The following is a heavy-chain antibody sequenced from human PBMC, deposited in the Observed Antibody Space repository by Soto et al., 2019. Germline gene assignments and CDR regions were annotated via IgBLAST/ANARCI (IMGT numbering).Heavy chain of an antibody. J-gene: IGHJ6*02. D-gene: IGHD4-17*01. V-gene: IGHV3-23*01. CDR1: GFTFSSYA. CDR3: ASKVGDRPAKYGMDV. Sequence: EVQLLESGGGLVQPGGSLRLSCAASGFTFSSYAMSWVRQAPGKGLEWVSAISGSGGSTYYADSVKGRFTISRDNSXITLYLQMNSLRAEDTAVYYCASKVGDRPAKYGMDVWGQGTTVTVSS. CDR2: ISGSGGST.